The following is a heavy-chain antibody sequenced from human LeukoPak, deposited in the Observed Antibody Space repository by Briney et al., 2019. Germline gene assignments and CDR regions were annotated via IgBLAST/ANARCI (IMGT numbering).Heavy chain of an antibody. V-gene: IGHV4-59*01. CDR3: ARAPRGESDAASGFYGMDV. J-gene: IGHJ6*02. D-gene: IGHD3-22*01. CDR1: GGSISTYY. CDR2: SHYSGST. Sequence: SETLSLTCSVSGGSISTYYWTWIRQTPGQGLEWIGYSHYSGSTNYNPSLKSRVTISVDTSKNQFSLKLNPVTAADTAIYYCARAPRGESDAASGFYGMDVWGQGTTVAVSS.